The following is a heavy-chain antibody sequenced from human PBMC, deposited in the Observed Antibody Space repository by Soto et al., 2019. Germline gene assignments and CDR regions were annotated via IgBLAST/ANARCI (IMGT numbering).Heavy chain of an antibody. CDR2: IWSDGSNK. CDR1: GFTFSNYA. CDR3: VRDQTGSYPYNWFDP. D-gene: IGHD1-26*01. J-gene: IGHJ5*02. V-gene: IGHV3-33*01. Sequence: QVQLVESGGGVVQPGRSLSLSCAASGFTFSNYAIHWVRQAPGKGLEWVSVIWSDGSNKYYTDSVKGRFTISRDNSKNTVHLQMNSLRAEDTAVYYCVRDQTGSYPYNWFDPWGQGTLFTVSS.